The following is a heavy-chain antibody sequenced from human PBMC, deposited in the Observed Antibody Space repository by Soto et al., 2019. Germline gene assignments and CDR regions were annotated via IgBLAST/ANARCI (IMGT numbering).Heavy chain of an antibody. CDR1: GFTFSSYG. CDR2: IWYDGSNK. V-gene: IGHV3-33*01. CDR3: ARESITIFGVGTPRPYGMDV. J-gene: IGHJ6*02. D-gene: IGHD3-3*01. Sequence: HPGGSLRLSCAASGFTFSSYGMPWVRKDPGKGLEWVAAIWYDGSNKYYADTVKGRFTISRDNSKNTLYQQMNSLRAEDTAGYYCARESITIFGVGTPRPYGMDVWGQGTTVTVSS.